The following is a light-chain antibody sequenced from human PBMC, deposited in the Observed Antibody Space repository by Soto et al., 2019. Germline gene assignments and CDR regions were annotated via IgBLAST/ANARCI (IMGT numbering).Light chain of an antibody. CDR1: QSISNW. Sequence: DIQMTQSPSTLSASVGDTVTITCRASQSISNWLAWYQQKPGQAPKLLIHKESPLESGVPSRFSGSGSGTEFTLTISSLQPDDFATFYCQQYDRLPYTFGQGTKLEIK. V-gene: IGKV1-5*03. CDR2: KES. CDR3: QQYDRLPYT. J-gene: IGKJ2*01.